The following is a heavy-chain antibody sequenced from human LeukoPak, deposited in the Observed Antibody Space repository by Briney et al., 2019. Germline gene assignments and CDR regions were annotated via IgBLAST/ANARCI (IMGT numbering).Heavy chain of an antibody. CDR2: IISIFGTA. J-gene: IGHJ1*01. CDR1: GGTFSSYA. D-gene: IGHD3-10*01. V-gene: IGHV1-69*05. Sequence: ASVKVSCKATGGTFSSYAISWVRQAPGQLLEWIGGIISIFGTANYEQKFQGRVTITTDESTSTAYMELSSLRSEDTAVYYCARAPNLYGSGSYLGYFQHWGKGTLVTVSS. CDR3: ARAPNLYGSGSYLGYFQH.